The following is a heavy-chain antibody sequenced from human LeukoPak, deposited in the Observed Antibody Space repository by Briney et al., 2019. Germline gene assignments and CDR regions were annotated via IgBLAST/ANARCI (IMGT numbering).Heavy chain of an antibody. V-gene: IGHV4-59*01. CDR3: ARGYSYGYSKYWYFDL. CDR2: IYYSGSA. CDR1: GGSISSYY. Sequence: SETLSLTCTVSGGSISSYYWSWIRQPPGKGLEWIGYIYYSGSANYNPSLKSRVTISVDTSKNQFSLKLSSVTAADTAVYYCARGYSYGYSKYWYFDLWGRGTLVTVSS. D-gene: IGHD5-18*01. J-gene: IGHJ2*01.